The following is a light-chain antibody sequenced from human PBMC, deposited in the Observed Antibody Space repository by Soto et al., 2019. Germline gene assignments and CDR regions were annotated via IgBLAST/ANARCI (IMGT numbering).Light chain of an antibody. J-gene: IGKJ2*01. CDR2: GAS. CDR3: QQYGSSPPT. Sequence: EIVLTQSPGTLSLSPGERATLSCRASQSVSSSYLAWYQQKPGQAPRLLIYGASSRATGIPDRFSGSGSGTDFTLTIIRLEPEDFAVYYCQQYGSSPPTFGQGTELQIK. CDR1: QSVSSSY. V-gene: IGKV3-20*01.